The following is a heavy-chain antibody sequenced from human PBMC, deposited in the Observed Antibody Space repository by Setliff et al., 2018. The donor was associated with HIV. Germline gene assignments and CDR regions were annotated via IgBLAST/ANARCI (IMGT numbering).Heavy chain of an antibody. J-gene: IGHJ3*02. CDR1: GYSISSGYY. V-gene: IGHV4-38-2*01. D-gene: IGHD6-19*01. Sequence: SETLSLTCAVSGYSISSGYYWGWIRQPPGKGLEWIGSISHSGSTYYNPSLKSRVTISVDTSKNQFSLKLSSVTAADTAVYYCARVAVAGTTFDVFDIWGQGTMVTVSS. CDR3: ARVAVAGTTFDVFDI. CDR2: ISHSGST.